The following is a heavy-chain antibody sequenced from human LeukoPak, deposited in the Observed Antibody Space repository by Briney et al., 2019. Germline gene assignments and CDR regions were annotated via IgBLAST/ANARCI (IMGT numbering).Heavy chain of an antibody. D-gene: IGHD2-21*01. V-gene: IGHV6-1*01. CDR3: CHSLSGRTGAFDI. CDR1: GNSVSSNSAA. CDR2: TYYRSKWYN. Sequence: SQTLSLTCAISGNSVSSNSAAWNWIRQSPSRGLEWLGRTYYRSKWYNDYAVSVKSRITINPDTSKNQFSLQLDSVTPEDTAVYYCCHSLSGRTGAFDIWGRGTVVTVSS. J-gene: IGHJ3*02.